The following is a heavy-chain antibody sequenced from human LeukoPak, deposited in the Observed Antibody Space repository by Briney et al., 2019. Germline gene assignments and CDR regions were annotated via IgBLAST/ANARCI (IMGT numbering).Heavy chain of an antibody. D-gene: IGHD2-8*02. J-gene: IGHJ4*02. CDR2: ISGSGGGI. CDR1: GFIFSNYA. V-gene: IGHV3-23*01. Sequence: GGSLRLSCAASGFIFSNYAMSWVRQAPGKGLEWVSGISGSGGGIFYADSMEGRFTISRDNSKNTLSLQMNSLRVEDTAVYYCAKDLTGGADYWGQGTLVSVSS. CDR3: AKDLTGGADY.